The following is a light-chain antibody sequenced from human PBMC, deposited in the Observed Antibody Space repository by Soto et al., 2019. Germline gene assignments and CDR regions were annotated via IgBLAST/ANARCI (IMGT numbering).Light chain of an antibody. J-gene: IGKJ5*01. Sequence: IVLTQSPGTLSLSPGERATLSCRASQTIASSYLAWFRQKPGQPPSLLIYGASRRATGIPDWFSGSGSGSDFALTISRMDPEDFAVYFCQQYGSAPRITFGQGTRLEIK. CDR2: GAS. V-gene: IGKV3-20*01. CDR1: QTIASSY. CDR3: QQYGSAPRIT.